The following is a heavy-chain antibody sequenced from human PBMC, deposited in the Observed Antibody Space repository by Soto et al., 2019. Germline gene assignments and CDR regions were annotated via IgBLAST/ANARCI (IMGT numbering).Heavy chain of an antibody. V-gene: IGHV4-34*01. D-gene: IGHD6-19*01. J-gene: IGHJ3*02. CDR3: ARGGSSDWQVALDM. Sequence: PSETLSLTCVVSGGSFDTYYWNWIRQSPGKGLEWIGESNHRGSNNYSPSLKSRVTISLDTSKNQFSLKLTSVTAADTAAYYCARGGSSDWQVALDMWGQGTMVTVSS. CDR1: GGSFDTYY. CDR2: SNHRGSN.